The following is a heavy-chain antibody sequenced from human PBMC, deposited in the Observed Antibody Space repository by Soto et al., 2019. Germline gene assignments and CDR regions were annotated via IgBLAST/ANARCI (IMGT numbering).Heavy chain of an antibody. CDR3: AKPSALADIVVIPASMDY. J-gene: IGHJ4*02. V-gene: IGHV3-23*01. CDR2: ISDSGGST. CDR1: GFTFSNYA. D-gene: IGHD2-2*01. Sequence: GGSLRLSCAASGFTFSNYAMTWVRQAPGKGLEWGSAISDSGGSTYYADSVKGRFTISRDNSKSTLYLQMNSLRAEDTAVYYCAKPSALADIVVIPASMDYWGQGTVVTVSS.